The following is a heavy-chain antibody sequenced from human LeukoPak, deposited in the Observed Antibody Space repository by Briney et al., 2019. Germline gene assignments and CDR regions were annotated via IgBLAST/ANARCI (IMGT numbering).Heavy chain of an antibody. J-gene: IGHJ5*02. Sequence: SETLSLTCTVSGGSISSSSYYWGWIRQPPGKGLEWIGSIYYSGRTYYNPSLKSRVTISVDTSKNQFSLKLSSVTAADTAVYYCAGRGITIFGVVYSEFWFDPWGQGTLVTVSS. CDR3: AGRGITIFGVVYSEFWFDP. V-gene: IGHV4-39*01. CDR1: GGSISSSSYY. D-gene: IGHD3-3*01. CDR2: IYYSGRT.